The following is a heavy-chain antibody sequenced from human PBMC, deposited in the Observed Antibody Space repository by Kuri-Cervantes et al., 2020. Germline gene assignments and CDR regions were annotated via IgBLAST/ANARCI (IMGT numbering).Heavy chain of an antibody. CDR3: AIDSSSWYRSAEYFQH. Sequence: GESLKISCAAPGFTFSSYWMSWVRQAPGKGLEWVANIKQDGSEKYYVDSVKGRFTISRDNAKNSLYLQMNSLRAEDTAVYYCAIDSSSWYRSAEYFQHWGQGTLVTVSS. J-gene: IGHJ1*01. CDR2: IKQDGSEK. D-gene: IGHD6-13*01. V-gene: IGHV3-7*01. CDR1: GFTFSSYW.